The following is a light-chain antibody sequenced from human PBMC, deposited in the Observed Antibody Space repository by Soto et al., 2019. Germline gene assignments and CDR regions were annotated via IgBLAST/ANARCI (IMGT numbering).Light chain of an antibody. Sequence: DVVMTQSPLSLPVTLGQPASISCRSSQGLVYIDGNTYLNWFHLRPGQSPRRLIYRVSNRDSGVPDRFSGSGSGTDFTLKISRVEAEDVGIYYCMQGTHWPLTFGGGTRVDIK. V-gene: IGKV2-30*01. CDR3: MQGTHWPLT. CDR2: RVS. CDR1: QGLVYIDGNTY. J-gene: IGKJ4*01.